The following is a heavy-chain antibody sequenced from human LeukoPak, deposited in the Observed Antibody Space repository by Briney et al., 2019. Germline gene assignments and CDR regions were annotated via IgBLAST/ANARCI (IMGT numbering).Heavy chain of an antibody. D-gene: IGHD3-10*01. V-gene: IGHV4-61*02. CDR2: ISSSGST. J-gene: IGHJ6*03. Sequence: SETLSLTCTVSGDSISSGDYYWSWIRQPAGKGLEWIGRISSSGSTNYNPSLKSRVTISVDTSKNQFSLKLSSVTAADTAVYYCARRLGRKFGERFYYYHYMDVWDKGTTVTISS. CDR1: GDSISSGDYY. CDR3: ARRLGRKFGERFYYYHYMDV.